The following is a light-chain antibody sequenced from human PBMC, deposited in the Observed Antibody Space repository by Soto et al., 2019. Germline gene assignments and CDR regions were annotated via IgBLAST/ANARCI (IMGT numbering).Light chain of an antibody. CDR3: QQYYGSPVT. V-gene: IGKV4-1*01. J-gene: IGKJ4*01. CDR2: WAS. Sequence: DIVMTQSPDSLAVSLGERATINCKSSQSVLYNSNNKNFLAWYQQKLGQPPKLLIYWASTRESGVPDRFSGSGSGPDFTLTISSLEAEDVAVYSCQQYYGSPVTFGGGTKVEIK. CDR1: QSVLYNSNNKNF.